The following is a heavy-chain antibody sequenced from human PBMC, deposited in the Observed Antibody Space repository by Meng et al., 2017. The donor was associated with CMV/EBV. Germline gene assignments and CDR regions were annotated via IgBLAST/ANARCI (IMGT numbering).Heavy chain of an antibody. CDR2: INHSGST. V-gene: IGHV4-34*01. CDR3: ARGLKKNRDIVVVPAASRNAFDI. Sequence: SETLSLTCAVYGGSFSGYYWSWIRQPPGKGLEWIGEINHSGSTNYNPSLKSRVTISVDTSKNQFSLKLSSVTAADTAMYYCARGLKKNRDIVVVPAASRNAFDIWGQGTMVTVSS. D-gene: IGHD2-2*01. J-gene: IGHJ3*02. CDR1: GGSFSGYY.